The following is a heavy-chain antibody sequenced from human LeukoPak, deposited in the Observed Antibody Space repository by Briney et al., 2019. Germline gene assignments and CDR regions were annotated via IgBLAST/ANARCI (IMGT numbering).Heavy chain of an antibody. CDR1: GYTFTGYY. CDR2: INPNSGGT. D-gene: IGHD3-3*01. CDR3: ARVTHYDFWSGFDY. V-gene: IGHV1-2*02. Sequence: ASVKASCKASGYTFTGYYMHWVRQAPGQGLEWMGWINPNSGGTNYAQEFQGRVTMTRDTSISTAYMELSRLRSDDTAVYYCARVTHYDFWSGFDYWGQGTLVTVSS. J-gene: IGHJ4*02.